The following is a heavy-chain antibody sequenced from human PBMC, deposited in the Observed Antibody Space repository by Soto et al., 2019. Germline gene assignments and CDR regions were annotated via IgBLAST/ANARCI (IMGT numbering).Heavy chain of an antibody. J-gene: IGHJ3*02. CDR1: GDRVSSNSAA. CDR2: TYYKSKWYN. V-gene: IGHV6-1*01. Sequence: PXQTLSVTCAISGDRVSSNSAACNWIRHSPSRGLEWLGRTYYKSKWYNDYAVSVKSRITINPYTSKNHFSLQLNSVTPEDTAVYYCARGGTTHYYDTVAAFDIWGQGTMVTV. D-gene: IGHD3-22*01. CDR3: ARGGTTHYYDTVAAFDI.